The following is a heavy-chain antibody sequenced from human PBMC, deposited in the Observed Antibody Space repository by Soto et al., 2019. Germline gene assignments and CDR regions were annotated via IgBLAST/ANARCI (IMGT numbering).Heavy chain of an antibody. CDR3: ARQYCSGGSCYWGLTNWFDP. CDR1: GYTFTSYG. CDR2: ISAYNGNT. Sequence: ASVKVSCKASGYTFTSYGISWVRQAPGQGLEWMGWISAYNGNTNYAQKLQGRVTMTTDTSTSTAYMELRSLGSDDTAVYYCARQYCSGGSCYWGLTNWFDPWGQGTLVTVSS. V-gene: IGHV1-18*01. J-gene: IGHJ5*02. D-gene: IGHD2-15*01.